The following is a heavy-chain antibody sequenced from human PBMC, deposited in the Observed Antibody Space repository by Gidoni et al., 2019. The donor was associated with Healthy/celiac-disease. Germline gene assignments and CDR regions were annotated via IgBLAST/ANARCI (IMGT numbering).Heavy chain of an antibody. D-gene: IGHD1-26*01. CDR3: ARRPVDYSGSYYAY. Sequence: QVQLVQSGAEVKKPGASVKVSCKASGYTFTSYAMHWVRQAPGQRLEWMGWFNAGNGNTKYSQKFQGRVTITRDTSASTAYMELSSLRSEDTAVYYCARRPVDYSGSYYAYWGQGTLVTVSS. J-gene: IGHJ4*02. CDR2: FNAGNGNT. CDR1: GYTFTSYA. V-gene: IGHV1-3*01.